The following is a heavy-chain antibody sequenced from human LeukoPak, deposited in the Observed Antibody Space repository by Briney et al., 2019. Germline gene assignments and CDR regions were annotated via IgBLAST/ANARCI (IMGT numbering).Heavy chain of an antibody. V-gene: IGHV4-39*07. D-gene: IGHD4-11*01. Sequence: SETLSLTCTVSGGSISSGPYYWSWIRQPPGKGLEWIGEINHSGSTNYNPSLKSRVTISVDTSKNQFSLKLSSVTAADTAVYYCARSVQYSRNFDYWGQGTLVTVSS. CDR1: GGSISSGPYY. CDR3: ARSVQYSRNFDY. J-gene: IGHJ4*02. CDR2: INHSGST.